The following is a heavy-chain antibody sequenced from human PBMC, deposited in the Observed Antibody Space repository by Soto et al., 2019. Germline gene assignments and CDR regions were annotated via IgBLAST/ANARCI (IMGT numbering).Heavy chain of an antibody. CDR1: GFTFSSYW. J-gene: IGHJ4*02. CDR2: INSDGIST. V-gene: IGHV3-74*01. D-gene: IGHD4-17*01. CDR3: ARENYGRNVGYFDY. Sequence: PGGSLRLSCAASGFTFSSYWIHWVRQAPWKGLVWVSRINSDGISTSYADSVKGRFTISRDNAKNTLYLQMNSLRAEDTAVYYCARENYGRNVGYFDYWGQGTLLTVCS.